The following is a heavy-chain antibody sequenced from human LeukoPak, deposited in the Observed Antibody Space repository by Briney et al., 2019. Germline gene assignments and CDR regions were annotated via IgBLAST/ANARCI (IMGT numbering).Heavy chain of an antibody. J-gene: IGHJ4*02. CDR1: GFTFDDYA. CDR2: NSWNSGSI. CDR3: AKDISSSGWYGEGYFDY. D-gene: IGHD6-19*01. V-gene: IGHV3-9*01. Sequence: GGSLRLSCAASGFTFDDYAMHWVRQAPGKGLEWVSGNSWNSGSIGYADSVKGRFTISRDNAKNSLYLQMNSLRAEDTALYYCAKDISSSGWYGEGYFDYWGQGALVTVSS.